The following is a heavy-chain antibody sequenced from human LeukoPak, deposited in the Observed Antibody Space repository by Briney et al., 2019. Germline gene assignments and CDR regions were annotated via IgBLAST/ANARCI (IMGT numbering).Heavy chain of an antibody. CDR3: AKDWQSGA. V-gene: IGHV3-23*01. Sequence: GGSLRLSCAASEFTFSNYAMTWVRQAPGKGLEWVSTISTSVGSTYYADSVKGRFTISRDNSKNTLYLQMNSLRAEDTAIYHCAKDWQSGAWGQGTLVTVSS. CDR2: ISTSVGST. CDR1: EFTFSNYA. D-gene: IGHD3-3*01. J-gene: IGHJ5*02.